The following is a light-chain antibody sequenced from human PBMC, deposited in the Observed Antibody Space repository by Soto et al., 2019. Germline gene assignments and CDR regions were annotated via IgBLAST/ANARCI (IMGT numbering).Light chain of an antibody. CDR1: SSDVGTYEY. Sequence: QSALTQPASVSGSPGQSITISCTGTSSDVGTYEYVSWYQHHPGKAPKLMIYDVSNRPSGVSDRFSGSKSGNTASLTISGLQAEDEADYYCSSYASNGDVVFGGGTQLTVL. CDR2: DVS. CDR3: SSYASNGDVV. V-gene: IGLV2-14*03. J-gene: IGLJ2*01.